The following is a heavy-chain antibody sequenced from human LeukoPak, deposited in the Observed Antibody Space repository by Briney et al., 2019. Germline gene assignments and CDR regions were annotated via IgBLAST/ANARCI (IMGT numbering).Heavy chain of an antibody. V-gene: IGHV3-30*02. CDR3: ARTYSSSWGIIDY. CDR2: IRNDGTTK. J-gene: IGHJ4*02. D-gene: IGHD2-2*01. CDR1: GFTFSTYG. Sequence: QPGGSLRLSCAASGFTFSTYGMHWVRRAPGQGLEWVAFIRNDGTTKYYADSVKGRFTLSRDNSKNTLYLQINSLRAEDTAVYYCARTYSSSWGIIDYWGQGTLVTVSS.